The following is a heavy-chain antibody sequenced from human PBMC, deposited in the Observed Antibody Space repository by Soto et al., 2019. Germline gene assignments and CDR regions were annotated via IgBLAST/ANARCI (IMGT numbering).Heavy chain of an antibody. D-gene: IGHD2-2*01. J-gene: IGHJ6*02. CDR1: GYSFTSYW. Sequence: GGSLKISCQGSGYSFTSYWIGWVRQMPGKGLEWMGIIYPGDSDNRYSPSFQGQVTTSADKSISTAYRQWSSLKASDTAMYYCARRGYGSSTSCYYYGMDVWGQGTTVTVSS. V-gene: IGHV5-51*01. CDR2: IYPGDSDN. CDR3: ARRGYGSSTSCYYYGMDV.